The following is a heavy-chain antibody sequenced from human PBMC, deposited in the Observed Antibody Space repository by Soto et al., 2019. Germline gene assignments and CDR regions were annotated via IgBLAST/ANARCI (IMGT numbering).Heavy chain of an antibody. CDR1: GYTFTSYD. CDR3: ARSRSSSWFLLNGTPRAYAFDI. J-gene: IGHJ3*02. CDR2: MNPNSGNT. V-gene: IGHV1-8*01. Sequence: ASVKVSCKASGYTFTSYDVNWVRQATGQGLEWMGWMNPNSGNTGYAQKFQGRVTMTRNTSISTAYMELSSLRSEDTAVYYCARSRSSSWFLLNGTPRAYAFDIWGQGTMVTVSS. D-gene: IGHD6-13*01.